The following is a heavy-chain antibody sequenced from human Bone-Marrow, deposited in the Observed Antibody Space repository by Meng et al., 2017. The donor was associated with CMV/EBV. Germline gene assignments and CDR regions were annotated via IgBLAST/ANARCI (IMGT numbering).Heavy chain of an antibody. J-gene: IGHJ5*02. Sequence: QITLKESGPTLVNPXXXXPXTXTFSGFSLSTSGVGVGWIRQPPGKALEWLALIYWDDDKRYSPSLKSRLTITKDTSKNQVVLTMTNMDPVDTATYYCAHRTVGANYRWFDPWGQGTLVTVSS. D-gene: IGHD1-26*01. CDR3: AHRTVGANYRWFDP. CDR2: IYWDDDK. V-gene: IGHV2-5*02. CDR1: GFSLSTSGVG.